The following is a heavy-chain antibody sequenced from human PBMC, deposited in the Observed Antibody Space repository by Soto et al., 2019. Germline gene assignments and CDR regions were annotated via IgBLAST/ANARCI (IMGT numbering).Heavy chain of an antibody. D-gene: IGHD2-15*01. V-gene: IGHV5-51*01. Sequence: GESLKISCKGSGYSFTSYWIGWVRQMPGKGLERMGIIYPGDSDTRYSPSFQGQVTISADKSISTAYLQWSSLKASDTAMYYCASMAGYCSGGSCLHGMDVWGQGTTVTVSS. CDR3: ASMAGYCSGGSCLHGMDV. CDR2: IYPGDSDT. CDR1: GYSFTSYW. J-gene: IGHJ6*02.